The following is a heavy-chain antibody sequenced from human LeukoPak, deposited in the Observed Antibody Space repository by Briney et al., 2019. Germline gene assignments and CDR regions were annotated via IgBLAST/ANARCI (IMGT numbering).Heavy chain of an antibody. CDR2: IYTSGST. D-gene: IGHD2-8*01. J-gene: IGHJ4*02. CDR1: GGSFGGYY. V-gene: IGHV4-4*07. Sequence: SETLSLTCAVYGGSFGGYYWRWIRQPAGKGLEWIERIYTSGSTNYNPSLKSRVTMSVDTSKNQFSLKLSSVTAADTAVYYCARDKAVSAVSDYWGQGTLVTVSS. CDR3: ARDKAVSAVSDY.